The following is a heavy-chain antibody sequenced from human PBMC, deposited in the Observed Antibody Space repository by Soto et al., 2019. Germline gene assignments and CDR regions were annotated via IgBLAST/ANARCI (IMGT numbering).Heavy chain of an antibody. D-gene: IGHD4-17*01. J-gene: IGHJ3*01. V-gene: IGHV4-59*03. CDR1: RGSINNYY. CDR3: GRLQYTVVTAIDV. CDR2: VSYSGRT. Sequence: SETLSLTCTVSRGSINNYYWTLIRQPPGKGLEWIGYVSYSGRTNYNPSLKSRVNMFVDKSKNQSSLNLTSVTAADTAVYYCGRLQYTVVTAIDVWGQGTMVTVSS.